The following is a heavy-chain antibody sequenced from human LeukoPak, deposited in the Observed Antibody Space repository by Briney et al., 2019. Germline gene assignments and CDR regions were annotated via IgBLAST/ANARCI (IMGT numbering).Heavy chain of an antibody. CDR1: GYTFTSYG. CDR3: ARDLVRGVFYYYYYMDV. D-gene: IGHD3-10*02. J-gene: IGHJ6*03. Sequence: GASVKVSCKASGYTFTSYGISWVRQAPGQGLEWMGWISAYNGNTNYAQKLQGRVTMTIDTSTSTAYMELRSLRSDDTAVYYCARDLVRGVFYYYYYMDVWGKGTTVTVSS. CDR2: ISAYNGNT. V-gene: IGHV1-18*01.